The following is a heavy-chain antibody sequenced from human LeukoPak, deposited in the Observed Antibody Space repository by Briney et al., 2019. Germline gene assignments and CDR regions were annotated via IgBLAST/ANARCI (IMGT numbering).Heavy chain of an antibody. CDR2: IYYSGST. D-gene: IGHD5-18*01. CDR1: GGSISSYY. Sequence: SETLSLTCTVSGGSISSYYWSWIRQPPGKGLEWIGYIYYSGSTNYNPSLKSRVTISVDTSKNQFSLKLSSVTAADTAVYYYASLNLGIQLWHTFDYWGRGTLVTVSS. CDR3: ASLNLGIQLWHTFDY. J-gene: IGHJ4*02. V-gene: IGHV4-59*01.